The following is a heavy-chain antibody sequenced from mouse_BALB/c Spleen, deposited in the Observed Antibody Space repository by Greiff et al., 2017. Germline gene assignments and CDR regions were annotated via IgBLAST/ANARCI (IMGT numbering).Heavy chain of an antibody. J-gene: IGHJ2*01. CDR3: ARHPLTTVVAPFDY. V-gene: IGHV5-12-2*01. CDR2: ISNGGGST. Sequence: EVQRVESGGGLVQPGGSLKLSCAASGFTFSSYTMSWVRQTPEKRLEWVAYISNGGGSTYYPDTVKGRFTISRDNAKNTLYLQMSSLKSEDTAMYYCARHPLTTVVAPFDYWGQGTTLTVSS. D-gene: IGHD1-1*01. CDR1: GFTFSSYT.